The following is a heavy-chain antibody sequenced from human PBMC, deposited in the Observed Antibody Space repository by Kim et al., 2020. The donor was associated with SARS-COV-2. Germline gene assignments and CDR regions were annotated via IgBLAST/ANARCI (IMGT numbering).Heavy chain of an antibody. J-gene: IGHJ4*02. D-gene: IGHD3-10*01. CDR3: ARGGGPLWFGEFTTYFDY. V-gene: IGHV1-8*01. Sequence: QGRVTMTRNTSISTAYMELSSLRSEDTAVYYCARGGGPLWFGEFTTYFDYWGQGTLVTVSS.